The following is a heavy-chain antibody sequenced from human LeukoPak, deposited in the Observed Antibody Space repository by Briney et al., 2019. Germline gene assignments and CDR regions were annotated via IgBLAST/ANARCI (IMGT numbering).Heavy chain of an antibody. V-gene: IGHV1-2*02. CDR2: INPKSGGT. J-gene: IGHJ4*02. Sequence: ASVKVSCKASGYTFTNYYMHWVRQAPGQGLEWMGWINPKSGGTNYAQKFQGRVTMTRDTSISTAYMELSRLRSDDTAVYYCARGGRDGYNGHVDYWGQGTLVTVSS. D-gene: IGHD5-24*01. CDR1: GYTFTNYY. CDR3: ARGGRDGYNGHVDY.